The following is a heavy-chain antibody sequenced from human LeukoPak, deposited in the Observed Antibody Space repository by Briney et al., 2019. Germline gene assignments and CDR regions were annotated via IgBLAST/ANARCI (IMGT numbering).Heavy chain of an antibody. D-gene: IGHD3-22*01. CDR3: AKGLPYESRAYYDRLFDE. CDR1: GFTISSYW. Sequence: PGGSLRLSCAASGFTISSYWMHWVRQAPGKGLVWVSRINTDGTSRSYADSVKGRFTISRDSAKNTLYLQMNSLRAEDTAVYYCAKGLPYESRAYYDRLFDEWGQGTLVTVSS. CDR2: INTDGTSR. J-gene: IGHJ4*02. V-gene: IGHV3-74*01.